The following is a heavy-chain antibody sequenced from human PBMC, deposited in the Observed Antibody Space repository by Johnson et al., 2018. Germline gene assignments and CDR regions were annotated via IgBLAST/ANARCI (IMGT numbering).Heavy chain of an antibody. V-gene: IGHV3-72*01. Sequence: VQLVESGGGLVQPGGSLRLSCSASGFTLRDYYIDWVRQAPGKGLEWFGRSRNKANSYTTEYAASVKGRFTLSRDDAKNSVHLQMNSLKTEDTAVYYCGSRDASDIWGQGTMVTVSS. CDR3: GSRDASDI. CDR2: SRNKANSYTT. J-gene: IGHJ3*02. CDR1: GFTLRDYY.